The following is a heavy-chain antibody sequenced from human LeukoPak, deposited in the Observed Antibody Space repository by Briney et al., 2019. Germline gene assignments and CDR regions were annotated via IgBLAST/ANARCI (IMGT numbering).Heavy chain of an antibody. V-gene: IGHV4-4*07. J-gene: IGHJ4*02. CDR3: ARQIASAGTAGFDF. Sequence: PSETLSLTCTVSGGSISSYYWRWLRQPAGKGLEWIGRIYSTGSTNYNPSLKSRVTMSVDTSKNQFSLRLRSVTAADTAVYYCARQIASAGTAGFDFWGQGALVTVSS. D-gene: IGHD6-13*01. CDR1: GGSISSYY. CDR2: IYSTGST.